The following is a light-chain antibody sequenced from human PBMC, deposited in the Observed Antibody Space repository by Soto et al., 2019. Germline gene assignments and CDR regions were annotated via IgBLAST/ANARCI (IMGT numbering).Light chain of an antibody. CDR1: QSVSSSY. Sequence: EIVLTQSPGTLSLSPGERATLSCRASQSVSSSYLAWYQQKPGQAPRLLIYGASSRATGIPDRFSGSGSVTAFTLTISRLEPEDFAVYYYQQYGSSPYTFGQGTKLDIK. CDR2: GAS. CDR3: QQYGSSPYT. J-gene: IGKJ2*01. V-gene: IGKV3-20*01.